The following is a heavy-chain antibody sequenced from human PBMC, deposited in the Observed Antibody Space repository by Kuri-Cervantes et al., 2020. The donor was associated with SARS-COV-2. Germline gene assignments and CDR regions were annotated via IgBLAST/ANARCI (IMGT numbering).Heavy chain of an antibody. J-gene: IGHJ3*02. CDR3: ASLHAFDI. Sequence: GESLKISCAASGFTFSSYSMNWVRQAPGKGLEWVSYISSSSSTIYYADSVKGRFTISRDNAKNSPYLQMNSLRAEDTAVYYCASLHAFDIGGQGTMVTVSS. CDR2: ISSSSSTI. CDR1: GFTFSSYS. V-gene: IGHV3-48*01.